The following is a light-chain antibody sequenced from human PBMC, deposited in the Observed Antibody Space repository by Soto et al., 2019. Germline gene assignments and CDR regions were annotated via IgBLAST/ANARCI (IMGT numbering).Light chain of an antibody. Sequence: VLPQSPDTISFSPVSISHLSLITSLSVSVYLDWYQQKPGQAPRLLISDASNRATSIPARFSGSGSGTDFTLTTRSLEPEDFAVYYCHQSQYWPPINCGKGPRRAIK. CDR2: DAS. J-gene: IGKJ5*01. CDR1: LSVSVY. V-gene: IGKV3-11*01. CDR3: HQSQYWPPIN.